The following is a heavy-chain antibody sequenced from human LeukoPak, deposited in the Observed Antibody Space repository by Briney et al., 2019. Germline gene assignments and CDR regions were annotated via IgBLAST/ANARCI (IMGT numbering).Heavy chain of an antibody. V-gene: IGHV4-39*07. Sequence: SETLSLTCTVSGGSISSSSYYWGWIRQPPRKGLEWIGSIYYSGSTYYNPSLKSRVTISVDTSKNQFSLKLSSVTAADTAVYYCARGPYCSGGSCYWGYFDYWGQGTLVTVSS. D-gene: IGHD2-15*01. CDR2: IYYSGST. CDR1: GGSISSSSYY. J-gene: IGHJ4*02. CDR3: ARGPYCSGGSCYWGYFDY.